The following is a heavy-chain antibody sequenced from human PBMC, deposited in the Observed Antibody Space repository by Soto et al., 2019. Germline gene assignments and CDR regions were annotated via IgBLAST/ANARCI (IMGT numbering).Heavy chain of an antibody. D-gene: IGHD1-26*01. CDR1: GFTFSSYA. CDR3: ARDLPKWELGGFDY. J-gene: IGHJ4*02. Sequence: LRLSCAASGFTFSSYAMRWVRHAPGKGLEWVAVISYDGSNKYYADSVKGRFTISRDNSKNTLYLQMNSLRAEDTAVYYCARDLPKWELGGFDYWGQGTLVTVSS. V-gene: IGHV3-30-3*01. CDR2: ISYDGSNK.